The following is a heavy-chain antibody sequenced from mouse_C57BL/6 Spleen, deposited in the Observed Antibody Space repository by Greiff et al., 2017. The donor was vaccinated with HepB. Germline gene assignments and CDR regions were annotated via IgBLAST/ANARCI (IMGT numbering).Heavy chain of an antibody. V-gene: IGHV3-6*01. J-gene: IGHJ4*01. CDR1: GYSITSGYY. Sequence: VQLQQSGPGLVKPSQSLSLTCSVTGYSITSGYYWNWIRQFPGNKLEWMGYISYDGSNNYNPSLKNRISITRDTSKNQFFLKLNSVTTEDTATYYCAREGVTYYAMDYWGQGTSVTVSS. CDR3: AREGVTYYAMDY. D-gene: IGHD2-2*01. CDR2: ISYDGSN.